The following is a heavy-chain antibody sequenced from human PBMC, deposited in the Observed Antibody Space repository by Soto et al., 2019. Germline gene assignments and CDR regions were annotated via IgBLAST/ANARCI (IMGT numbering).Heavy chain of an antibody. V-gene: IGHV4-59*01. J-gene: IGHJ5*02. CDR3: ARAPRIAVAGTVLVWFDP. CDR2: IYYSGST. Sequence: SETLSLTCTVSGGSISSYYWSWIRQPPGKGLEWIGYIYYSGSTNYNPSLKSRVTISVDTSKNQFSLKLSSVTAADTAVYYCARAPRIAVAGTVLVWFDPWGQGTLVTVSS. D-gene: IGHD6-19*01. CDR1: GGSISSYY.